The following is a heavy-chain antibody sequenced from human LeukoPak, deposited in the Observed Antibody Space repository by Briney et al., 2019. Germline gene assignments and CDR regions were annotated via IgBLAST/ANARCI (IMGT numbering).Heavy chain of an antibody. CDR2: LYYTGTT. J-gene: IGHJ3*02. V-gene: IGHV4-39*01. CDR3: ARRPEALHAFDI. Sequence: SETLSLTCTVSSGSISSSGYYWGWIRQSPGMGLEWIGSLYYTGTTYYNPSLKSRVTISADTSNNQFSLKVYSVTAADTAAYFCARRPEALHAFDIWGQGTTVTVSS. CDR1: SGSISSSGYY.